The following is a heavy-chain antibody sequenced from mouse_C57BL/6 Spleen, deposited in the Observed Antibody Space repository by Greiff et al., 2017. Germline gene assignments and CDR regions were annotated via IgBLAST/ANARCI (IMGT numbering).Heavy chain of an antibody. CDR3: AREGGNSAWFAY. Sequence: QVQLKQPGAELVRPGSSVKLSCKASGYTFTSYWMDWVKQRPGQGLEWIGNIYPSDSETHNNQKFKDKATLTVDKSSSTAYMQLSSLTSEDSAVYYCAREGGNSAWFAYWGQGTLVTVSA. V-gene: IGHV1-61*01. D-gene: IGHD6-1*01. J-gene: IGHJ3*01. CDR2: IYPSDSET. CDR1: GYTFTSYW.